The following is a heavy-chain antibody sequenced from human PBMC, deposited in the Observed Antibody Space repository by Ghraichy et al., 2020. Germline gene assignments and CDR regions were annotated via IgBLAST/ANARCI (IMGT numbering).Heavy chain of an antibody. CDR2: VYYTGST. V-gene: IGHV4-39*07. J-gene: IGHJ6*02. Sequence: SETLSLTCTVYGGSISSTSYYWSWIRQPPGQGLEGIGSVYYTGSTHYNPSLKSRVTISADTSKKTFSLKLISVTAADTAVYYCARDLGRYDFWSGYYRADYYYHGMDVWGQGTTVTVSS. CDR1: GGSISSTSYY. D-gene: IGHD3-3*01. CDR3: ARDLGRYDFWSGYYRADYYYHGMDV.